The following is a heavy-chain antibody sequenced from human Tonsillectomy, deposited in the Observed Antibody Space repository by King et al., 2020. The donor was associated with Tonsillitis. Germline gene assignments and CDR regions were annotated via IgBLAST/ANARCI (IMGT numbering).Heavy chain of an antibody. J-gene: IGHJ4*02. CDR1: GFTFSSYA. V-gene: IGHV3-30-3*01. D-gene: IGHD3-22*01. CDR3: ARDHSPGDSSGYLNY. CDR2: ISYDGGDK. Sequence: VQLVESGGGVVQPGRSLRLSCAASGFTFSSYAMHWVRQAPGKGLEWVAVISYDGGDKYYADSVKGRFTISRDNSKNTLYLQMNSQTAEDTAVYYCARDHSPGDSSGYLNYWGQGTLVTVSS.